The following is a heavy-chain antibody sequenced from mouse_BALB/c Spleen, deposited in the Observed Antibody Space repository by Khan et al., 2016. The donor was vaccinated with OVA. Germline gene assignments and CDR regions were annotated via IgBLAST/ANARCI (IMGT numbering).Heavy chain of an antibody. J-gene: IGHJ3*01. CDR3: AREGYYGNYRAWFAY. CDR1: GYTFTSYY. D-gene: IGHD2-1*01. V-gene: IGHV1S56*01. Sequence: QVQLQQSGPDLVKPGASVRISCKASGYTFTSYYIHWVKQRPGQGLEWIGWIYPGNINTKYNEKFKGKATLTADKSSSTAYMQLSSLTSEDSAVYCCAREGYYGNYRAWFAYWGQGTLVTVSA. CDR2: IYPGNINT.